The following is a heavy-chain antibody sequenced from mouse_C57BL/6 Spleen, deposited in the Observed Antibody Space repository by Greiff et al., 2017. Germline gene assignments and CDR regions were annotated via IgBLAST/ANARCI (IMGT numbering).Heavy chain of an antibody. Sequence: EVKVVESGGGLVKPGGSLKLSCEASGFTFSDSGMHWVRQAPEKGLEWVAYISSGSSTIYYADTVKGRFTISRDHAKNTLFLQMTSLRSEDTAMYYCARPTVVAMDYWGQGTSVTVSS. CDR1: GFTFSDSG. CDR3: ARPTVVAMDY. J-gene: IGHJ4*01. CDR2: ISSGSSTI. D-gene: IGHD1-1*01. V-gene: IGHV5-17*01.